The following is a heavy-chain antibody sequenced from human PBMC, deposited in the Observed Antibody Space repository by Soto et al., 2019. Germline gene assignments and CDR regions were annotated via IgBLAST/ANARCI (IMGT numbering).Heavy chain of an antibody. CDR2: IIPIFGTA. Sequence: SVKVSCKASGGTFSSYAISWVRQAPGQGLEWMGGIIPIFGTANYAQKFQGRVTITADKSTSTAYMELSSLRSEDTAVYYCARDYIRRYRYGAREGYYSGMDVWGQGTTVTVSS. CDR3: ARDYIRRYRYGAREGYYSGMDV. D-gene: IGHD5-18*01. J-gene: IGHJ6*02. CDR1: GGTFSSYA. V-gene: IGHV1-69*06.